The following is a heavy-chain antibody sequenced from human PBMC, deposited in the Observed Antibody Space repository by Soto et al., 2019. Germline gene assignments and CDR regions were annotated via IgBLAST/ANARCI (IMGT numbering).Heavy chain of an antibody. D-gene: IGHD6-19*01. Sequence: PSGTLSLTFTVSGGSISSYYWSWIRQPPGKGLGWIGYIYYSGSTNYNPSLKSRVTISVDTSKNQFSLKLSSVTAADTAVYYCARAGYSSGWYFDYWGQGTLVTVSS. J-gene: IGHJ4*02. CDR3: ARAGYSSGWYFDY. V-gene: IGHV4-59*08. CDR2: IYYSGST. CDR1: GGSISSYY.